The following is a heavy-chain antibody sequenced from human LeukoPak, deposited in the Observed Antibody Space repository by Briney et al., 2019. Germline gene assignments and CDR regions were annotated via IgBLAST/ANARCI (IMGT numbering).Heavy chain of an antibody. Sequence: GGSLRLSCAASGFTFSSYGMSWVRQAPGKGLEWVSAISGSGGSTYYADSVKGRFTISRDNSKNTLYLQMNSLRAEDTAVYYCAKLISSGYYYDRGPLDYWGQGTLVTVSS. V-gene: IGHV3-23*01. J-gene: IGHJ4*02. CDR2: ISGSGGST. CDR3: AKLISSGYYYDRGPLDY. D-gene: IGHD3-22*01. CDR1: GFTFSSYG.